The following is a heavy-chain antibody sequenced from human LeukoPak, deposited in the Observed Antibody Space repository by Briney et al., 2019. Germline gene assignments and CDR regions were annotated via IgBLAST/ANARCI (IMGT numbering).Heavy chain of an antibody. Sequence: SETLSLTCTVSGGSISSYYWSWIRQPPGKGLEWIGYIYYSGSTNYNPSLKSRVTISVDTSKNQFSLKLSSVTAADTAVYYCARLSPDDDDFDYWGQGTLVTVSS. D-gene: IGHD1-1*01. CDR2: IYYSGST. CDR1: GGSISSYY. V-gene: IGHV4-59*01. J-gene: IGHJ4*02. CDR3: ARLSPDDDDFDY.